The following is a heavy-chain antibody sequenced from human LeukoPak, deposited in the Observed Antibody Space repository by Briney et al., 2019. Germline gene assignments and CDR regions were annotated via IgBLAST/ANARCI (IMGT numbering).Heavy chain of an antibody. Sequence: PGGSLRLSCAASGFTFHEHAMHWVRQAPGKGLEWVSGIPWNSVGVAYADSVKGRFTISRDNAKNSLFLQMNSLRAEDTAVYYCARDSRDGIVDYWGQGTLVTVSS. V-gene: IGHV3-9*01. CDR1: GFTFHEHA. CDR3: ARDSRDGIVDY. J-gene: IGHJ4*02. D-gene: IGHD5-24*01. CDR2: IPWNSVGV.